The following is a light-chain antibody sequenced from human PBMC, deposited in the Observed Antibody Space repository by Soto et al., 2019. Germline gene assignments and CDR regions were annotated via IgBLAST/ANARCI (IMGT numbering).Light chain of an antibody. CDR1: QSVLYSSNNKNY. CDR3: QQYYSTPLT. Sequence: LTPSPDSLAVSLGARATINCKSSQSVLYSSNNKNYLAWYQQKPGQPPKLLIYWASTRESGVPDRFSGSGSGTDFTLTIGSLQAEDVAVYYCQQYYSTPLTFGGGTKVDI. CDR2: WAS. J-gene: IGKJ4*01. V-gene: IGKV4-1*01.